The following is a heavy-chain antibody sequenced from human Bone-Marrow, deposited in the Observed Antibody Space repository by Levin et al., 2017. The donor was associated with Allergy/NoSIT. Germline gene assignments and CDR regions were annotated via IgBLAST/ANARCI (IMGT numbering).Heavy chain of an antibody. D-gene: IGHD4-17*01. CDR2: IKSSGATV. CDR1: GSTFSDYY. V-gene: IGHV3-11*01. Sequence: GGSLRLSCEVSGSTFSDYYIGWIRQAPGRPLEWISYIKSSGATVYYADSVKGRFTTSRGSAKNSVFLQMNTLRAEDTAVYYCAGSLTDFGDYETYFFAHWGQGTLVTVSS. CDR3: AGSLTDFGDYETYFFAH. J-gene: IGHJ4*02.